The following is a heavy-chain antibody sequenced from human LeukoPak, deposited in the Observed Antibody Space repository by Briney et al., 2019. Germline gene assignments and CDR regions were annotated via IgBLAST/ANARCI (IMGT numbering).Heavy chain of an antibody. CDR3: AKDLLPGRWFGELTFDY. CDR1: GFTFINFG. Sequence: GESLRLSCAASGFTFINFGMHWVRQAPGKGLEWVSAISGSGGSTYYADSVKGRFTISRDNSKNTLYLQMNSLRAEDTAVYYCAKDLLPGRWFGELTFDYWGPGTLFTLSS. CDR2: ISGSGGST. D-gene: IGHD3-10*01. V-gene: IGHV3-23*01. J-gene: IGHJ4*02.